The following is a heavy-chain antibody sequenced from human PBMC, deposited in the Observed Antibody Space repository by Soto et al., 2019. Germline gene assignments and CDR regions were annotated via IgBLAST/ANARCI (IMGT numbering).Heavy chain of an antibody. CDR2: MNPNSGNT. D-gene: IGHD2-15*01. J-gene: IGHJ6*02. V-gene: IGHV1-8*01. CDR3: ASPRYCSGGSCYPTDDYYYYGMDV. Sequence: VASVKVSCKASGYTFTSYDINWVRQATGQGLEWMGWMNPNSGNTGYAQKFQGRVTMTRNTSISTAYMELSSLRSEDTAVYYCASPRYCSGGSCYPTDDYYYYGMDVWGQGTTVTVSS. CDR1: GYTFTSYD.